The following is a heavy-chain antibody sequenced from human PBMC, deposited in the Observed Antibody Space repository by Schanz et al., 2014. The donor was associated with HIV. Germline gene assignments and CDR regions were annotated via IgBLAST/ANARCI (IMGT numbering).Heavy chain of an antibody. CDR3: ATAHYESNSPYF. CDR1: GFTFYNYA. Sequence: EVRLVESGGGLVQPGGSLRLSCAVSGFTFYNYAMNWVRQAPGKGLEYVATIRGGGRDKYYADSVKGRFTISRDNSKNTLFLQMNSLRAEDTAFYYCATAHYESNSPYFWGQGTLVTVSS. V-gene: IGHV3-23*04. D-gene: IGHD3-22*01. J-gene: IGHJ4*02. CDR2: IRGGGRDK.